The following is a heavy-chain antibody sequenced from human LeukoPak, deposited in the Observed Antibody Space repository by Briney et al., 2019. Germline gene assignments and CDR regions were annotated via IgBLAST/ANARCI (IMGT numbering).Heavy chain of an antibody. V-gene: IGHV4-59*12. Sequence: SETLSLTCTVSGGSISSYYLSWIRQPPGKGLEWIGYIYYSGSTNYNPALKSRVTISVDTSKNQFSLKLSSVTAADTAVYYCARDAAAAGAFAFDIWGQGTMVTVSS. CDR3: ARDAAAAGAFAFDI. CDR2: IYYSGST. J-gene: IGHJ3*02. D-gene: IGHD6-13*01. CDR1: GGSISSYY.